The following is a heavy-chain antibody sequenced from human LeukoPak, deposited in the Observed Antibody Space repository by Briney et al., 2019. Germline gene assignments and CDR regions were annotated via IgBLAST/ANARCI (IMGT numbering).Heavy chain of an antibody. CDR1: GYTFTGYY. D-gene: IGHD6-13*01. V-gene: IGHV1-2*02. CDR3: AREPGHSSSHDAFDI. Sequence: ASVKVSCKASGYTFTGYYMHWVRQAPGQGLEWMGWINPNSGGTNYAQKFQGRVTMTRDTSISTAYMELSRLRSDDTAVYYCAREPGHSSSHDAFDIWGQGTMVTVSS. CDR2: INPNSGGT. J-gene: IGHJ3*02.